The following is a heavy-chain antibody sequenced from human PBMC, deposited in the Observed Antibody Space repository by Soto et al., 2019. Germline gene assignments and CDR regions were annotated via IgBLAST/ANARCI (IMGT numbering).Heavy chain of an antibody. V-gene: IGHV4-39*01. CDR2: IYYSGST. CDR1: GGSISSSSYY. CDR3: ARMLGYCSSTSCSPAFDY. Sequence: QLQLQESGPGLVKPSETLSLTCTVSGGSISSSSYYWGWIRQPPGKGLEWIGSIYYSGSTYYNPTLKSRVTISVDTSKNQFSLKLSSVTAADTAVYYCARMLGYCSSTSCSPAFDYWGQGTLVTVSS. J-gene: IGHJ4*02. D-gene: IGHD2-2*01.